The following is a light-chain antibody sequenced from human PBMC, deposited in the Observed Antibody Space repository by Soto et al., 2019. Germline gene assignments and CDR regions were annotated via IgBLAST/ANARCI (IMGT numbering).Light chain of an antibody. CDR1: SSNIGSNT. J-gene: IGLJ1*01. CDR2: ANN. Sequence: QSVLTQPPSASGTPGQRVTISCSGSSSNIGSNTVNWYQQLPGTAPKLLIHANNQRPSGVPVRFSGSKSGTSASLAISWLQSEKADYYCAAWDDSLNGYVFGTGTKVTVL. V-gene: IGLV1-44*01. CDR3: AAWDDSLNGYV.